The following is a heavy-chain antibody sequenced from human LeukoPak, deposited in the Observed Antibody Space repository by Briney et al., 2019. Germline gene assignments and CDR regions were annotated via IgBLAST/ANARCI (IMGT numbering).Heavy chain of an antibody. D-gene: IGHD1-26*01. Sequence: ASVKVSCKASGYTFTSYDINWVRQATGQGLEWMGWMNPNSGNTGYAQKFQGRVTMTRDTSTSTVYMELSSLRSEDTAVYYCARDGGSYGIDWYFDLWGRGTLVTVSS. CDR1: GYTFTSYD. V-gene: IGHV1-8*01. J-gene: IGHJ2*01. CDR3: ARDGGSYGIDWYFDL. CDR2: MNPNSGNT.